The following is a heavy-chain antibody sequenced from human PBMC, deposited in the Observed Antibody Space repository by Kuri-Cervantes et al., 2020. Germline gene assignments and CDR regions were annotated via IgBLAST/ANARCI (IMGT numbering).Heavy chain of an antibody. CDR3: ARAPRRQDAFDI. CDR1: GFTFSSYA. J-gene: IGHJ3*02. CDR2: ISYDGSNK. D-gene: IGHD1-14*01. V-gene: IGHV3-30-3*01. Sequence: GESLKISCAASGFTFSSYAMHWVRQAPGKGLEWVAVISYDGSNKYYADSVKGRFTISRDNSKNTLYLQMNSLRAEDTAVYYCARAPRRQDAFDIWGQGTMVTVSS.